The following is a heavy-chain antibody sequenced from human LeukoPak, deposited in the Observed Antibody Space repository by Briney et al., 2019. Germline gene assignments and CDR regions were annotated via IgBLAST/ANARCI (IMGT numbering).Heavy chain of an antibody. CDR3: ARIFDS. Sequence: SEILSLTCTLSGDSFRSGGLYWGWIRQPPGKRPEWIGDIFYTGKTNYNPSLKSRVTISLDTSNSQFSLKLTSMTAADTAVYYCARIFDSWGQGILVTVSS. J-gene: IGHJ4*02. CDR1: GDSFRSGGLY. CDR2: IFYTGKT. V-gene: IGHV4-61*08.